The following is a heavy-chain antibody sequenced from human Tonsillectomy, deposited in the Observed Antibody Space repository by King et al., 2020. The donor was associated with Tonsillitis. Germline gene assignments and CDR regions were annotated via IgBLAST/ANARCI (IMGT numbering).Heavy chain of an antibody. CDR1: GYTFTGYY. V-gene: IGHV1-2*02. J-gene: IGHJ4*02. CDR3: ARGPFRYGSGSYPFDY. D-gene: IGHD3-10*01. Sequence: QLVQSGAEVKKPGASVKVSCKASGYTFTGYYMHWVRQAPGQGLEWMGWINPNSSGTNYAQKFQGRVTMTRDTSISTAYMELSRLRSDDTAVYYCARGPFRYGSGSYPFDYWGQGTLVTVSS. CDR2: INPNSSGT.